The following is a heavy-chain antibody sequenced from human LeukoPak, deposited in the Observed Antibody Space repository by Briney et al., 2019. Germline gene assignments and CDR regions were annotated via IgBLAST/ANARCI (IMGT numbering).Heavy chain of an antibody. V-gene: IGHV3-66*01. CDR1: GFTVSSNY. D-gene: IGHD1-26*01. J-gene: IGHJ4*02. Sequence: GGSLRLSCAASGFTVSSNYMSWDRQAPGKGLEWVSVIYSGGSTYYADSVKGRFTISRDNSKNTLYLQMNSLRAEDTAVYYCARGGNQWELPYYFDYWGQGTLVTVSS. CDR3: ARGGNQWELPYYFDY. CDR2: IYSGGST.